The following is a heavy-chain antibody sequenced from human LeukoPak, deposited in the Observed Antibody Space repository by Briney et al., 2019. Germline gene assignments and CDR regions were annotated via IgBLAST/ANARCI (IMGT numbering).Heavy chain of an antibody. V-gene: IGHV4-34*01. D-gene: IGHD4-17*01. CDR3: ARDTAVS. CDR1: GGSFSGYY. J-gene: IGHJ5*02. Sequence: SETLSLTCAVYGGSFSGYYWSWIRQPPGKGLEWIGEINHSGSTNYNPSLKSRVTISVDTSKNQFSLKLSSVTAADTAVYYCARDTAVSWGRGTLVTVSS. CDR2: INHSGST.